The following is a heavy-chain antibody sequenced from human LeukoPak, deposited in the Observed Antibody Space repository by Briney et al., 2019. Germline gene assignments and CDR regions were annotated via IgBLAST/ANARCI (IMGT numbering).Heavy chain of an antibody. D-gene: IGHD6-13*01. CDR1: GFTVSGNY. J-gene: IGHJ5*02. V-gene: IGHV3-21*01. CDR2: ISSSSSYI. CDR3: ARDRYSSSWYSLYNWFDP. Sequence: GGSLRLSCAASGFTVSGNYMSWVRQAPGKGLEWVSSISSSSSYIYYADSVKGRFTISRDNAKNSLYLQMNSLRAEDTAVYYCARDRYSSSWYSLYNWFDPWGQGTLVTASS.